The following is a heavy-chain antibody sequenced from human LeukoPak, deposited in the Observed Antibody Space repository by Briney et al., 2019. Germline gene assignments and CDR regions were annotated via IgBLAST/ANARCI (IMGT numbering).Heavy chain of an antibody. Sequence: PSETLSLTCTVSGGSICGYYWSWIRQPPGKGLEWIAYVYNSEYTNYNPSLKSRASISVDTSKNLCSLRLTSVTAADTAVYYCARHAIYSGGYSFSFDPWGLGTLVTVS. CDR3: ARHAIYSGGYSFSFDP. V-gene: IGHV4-59*08. J-gene: IGHJ5*02. D-gene: IGHD1-26*01. CDR1: GGSICGYY. CDR2: VYNSEYT.